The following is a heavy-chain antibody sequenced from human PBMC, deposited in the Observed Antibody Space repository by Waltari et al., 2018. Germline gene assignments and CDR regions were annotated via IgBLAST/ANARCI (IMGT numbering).Heavy chain of an antibody. D-gene: IGHD6-19*01. V-gene: IGHV3-30*18. CDR2: ISFHGSNI. Sequence: QVHLVESGGGVVHPGRSLRLSCLASGFTFSRYGMHWVRQSPAKGLEWLAVISFHGSNIYYVDSVKGRFNISRDNSKNTLYLQMNSLRDEDTAVYYCVKDRGSGWYEMGDHWGQGTQVTVSS. J-gene: IGHJ4*02. CDR3: VKDRGSGWYEMGDH. CDR1: GFTFSRYG.